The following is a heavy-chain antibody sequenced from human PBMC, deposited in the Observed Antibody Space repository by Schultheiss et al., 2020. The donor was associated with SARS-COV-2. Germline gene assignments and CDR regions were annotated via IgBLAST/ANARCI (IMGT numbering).Heavy chain of an antibody. D-gene: IGHD1-26*01. Sequence: GGSLRLSCAASGFTFSSYGMHWVRQAPGKGLEWVAVISYDGSNKYYADSVKGRFTISRDNSKNTLYLQMNSLRAEDTAVYYCAILTGSDREYYFDYWGQGALVTVSS. CDR3: AILTGSDREYYFDY. J-gene: IGHJ4*02. CDR2: ISYDGSNK. V-gene: IGHV3-30*03. CDR1: GFTFSSYG.